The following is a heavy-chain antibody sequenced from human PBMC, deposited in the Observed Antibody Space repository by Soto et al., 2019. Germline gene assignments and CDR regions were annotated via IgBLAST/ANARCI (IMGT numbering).Heavy chain of an antibody. Sequence: GESLKISCKGSGDSFLDYWISWVRQMPGKGLEWMGRIDPSDSYRTYSPSFQGHVTISVDKSITTAYLQWSSLKASDTAIYYCARHRMRPNYYDTNGHLDYWGQGTQVTVSS. CDR1: GDSFLDYW. V-gene: IGHV5-10-1*01. D-gene: IGHD3-22*01. CDR2: IDPSDSYR. CDR3: ARHRMRPNYYDTNGHLDY. J-gene: IGHJ4*02.